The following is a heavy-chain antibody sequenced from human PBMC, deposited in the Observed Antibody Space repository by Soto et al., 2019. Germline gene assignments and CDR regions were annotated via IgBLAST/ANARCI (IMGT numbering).Heavy chain of an antibody. Sequence: PGRALILSCAAFGFTFSSYFISLVRKAPGKGMVWVASNCLSGEATLYVDLGKGRFIKSRDNSKNTMDLQMNRLRAEDTAVYYCAIVMNTNDDMKFFHWGQGTLVTVSA. CDR2: NCLSGEAT. V-gene: IGHV3-23*01. D-gene: IGHD3-9*01. CDR3: AIVMNTNDDMKFFH. CDR1: GFTFSSYF. J-gene: IGHJ4*02.